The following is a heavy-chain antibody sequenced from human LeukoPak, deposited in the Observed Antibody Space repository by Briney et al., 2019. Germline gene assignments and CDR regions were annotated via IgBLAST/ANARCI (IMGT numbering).Heavy chain of an antibody. J-gene: IGHJ6*03. CDR3: ARHYYDLWTNYYYYMDV. D-gene: IGHD3-3*01. Sequence: SETLSLTCTVSGGSISSHYWNWIRQPPGKGLEWIGYIYYSGSTNYNPSLKSRVTISVDTSKNQFSLKLSSVTAADTAVYYCARHYYDLWTNYYYYMDVWGKGTTVTVSS. CDR2: IYYSGST. V-gene: IGHV4-59*11. CDR1: GGSISSHY.